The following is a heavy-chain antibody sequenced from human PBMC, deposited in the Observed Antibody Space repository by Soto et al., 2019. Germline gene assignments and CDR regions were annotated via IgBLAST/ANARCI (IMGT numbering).Heavy chain of an antibody. CDR3: ARLLYSGGEVDY. CDR2: IYYSGST. CDR1: GGSISSSSYY. D-gene: IGHD3-16*01. Sequence: SETLSLTCTVSGGSISSSSYYWGWIRQPPGKGLEWIGSIYYSGSTYYNPSLKSRVTISVDTSKNQFSLKLSSVTAADTAVYYCARLLYSGGEVDYWGQGTLVTVSS. V-gene: IGHV4-39*01. J-gene: IGHJ4*02.